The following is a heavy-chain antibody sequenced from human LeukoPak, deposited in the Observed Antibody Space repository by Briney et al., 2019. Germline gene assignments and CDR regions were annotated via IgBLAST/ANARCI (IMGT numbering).Heavy chain of an antibody. J-gene: IGHJ6*02. Sequence: PGGSLRLSCTASGSTFGDYAMSWVRQAPGKGLEWVGFIRSKAYGGTTEYAASEKGRFTISRDDSKSIAYLQMNSLKTEDTAVYYCVWSGYYYYYYGMDVWGQGTTVTVSS. CDR2: IRSKAYGGTT. V-gene: IGHV3-49*04. CDR3: VWSGYYYYYYGMDV. CDR1: GSTFGDYA. D-gene: IGHD3-3*01.